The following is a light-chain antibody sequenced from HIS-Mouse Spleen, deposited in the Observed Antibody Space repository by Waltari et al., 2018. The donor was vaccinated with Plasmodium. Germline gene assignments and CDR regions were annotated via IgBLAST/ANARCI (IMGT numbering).Light chain of an antibody. CDR3: AAWDDSLNGVV. Sequence: QSALTQPASVSGSPGQSITISCTGTSSDVGGSNYVSWYQQHPGKAPKLLIYEVSNRPSGVSNRFSGSKSGTSASLAISGLQSEDEADYYCAAWDDSLNGVVFGGGTKLTVL. CDR1: SSDVGGSNY. V-gene: IGLV2-14*01. J-gene: IGLJ2*01. CDR2: EVS.